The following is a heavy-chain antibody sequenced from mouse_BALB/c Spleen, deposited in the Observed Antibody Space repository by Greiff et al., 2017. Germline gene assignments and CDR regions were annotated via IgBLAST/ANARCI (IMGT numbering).Heavy chain of an antibody. Sequence: QVQLQQSGPELVKPGASVKMSCKASGYTFTSYWMHWVKQRPGQGLEWIGYINPSTGYTEYNQKFKDKATLTADKSSSTAYMQLSSLTSEDSAVYYCAPTVVGDYAMDYWGQGTSVTVSS. CDR1: GYTFTSYW. CDR2: INPSTGYT. D-gene: IGHD1-1*01. J-gene: IGHJ4*01. CDR3: APTVVGDYAMDY. V-gene: IGHV1S26*01.